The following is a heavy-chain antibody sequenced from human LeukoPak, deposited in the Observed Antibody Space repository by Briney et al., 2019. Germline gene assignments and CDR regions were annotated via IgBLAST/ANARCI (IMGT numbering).Heavy chain of an antibody. J-gene: IGHJ3*02. CDR3: AREDTGVAFDI. D-gene: IGHD2-8*01. Sequence: GGSLRLSCAASRFTFSSYEMNWVRQAPGKGLEWVSYISGSGIKHYADSVKGRFTISRDNAKNSLYLQMNSLRVEVTAVYYCAREDTGVAFDIWGQGTTVTV. V-gene: IGHV3-48*03. CDR2: ISGSGIK. CDR1: RFTFSSYE.